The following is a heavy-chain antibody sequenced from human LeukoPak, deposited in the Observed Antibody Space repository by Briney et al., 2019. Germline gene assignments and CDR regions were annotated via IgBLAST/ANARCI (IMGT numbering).Heavy chain of an antibody. J-gene: IGHJ4*02. Sequence: GGSLRLSCAASGFTFNKYSMNWVPQAPGKGLEWVSSISTSSSYIYYADSVKGRFTISRDNAKNSLYLQMNSLRAEDTAVFYCARLRWEQTGYSSDYWGQGTLVTVSS. CDR3: ARLRWEQTGYSSDY. D-gene: IGHD4-23*01. V-gene: IGHV3-21*06. CDR2: ISTSSSYI. CDR1: GFTFNKYS.